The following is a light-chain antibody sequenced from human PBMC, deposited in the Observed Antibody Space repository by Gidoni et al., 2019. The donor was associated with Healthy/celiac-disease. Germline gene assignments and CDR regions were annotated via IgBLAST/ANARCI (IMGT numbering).Light chain of an antibody. CDR1: NTGRKS. Sequence: SSVLTQPPSVSVAPGQTARITCGGNNTGRKSVHWYQQKPGQAPGLVVYDDSDRPSGIPERFSGSNSGNTATLTISRVEAGDEADYYCQVWDSSSDHVVFGGGTKLTVL. J-gene: IGLJ2*01. CDR2: DDS. V-gene: IGLV3-21*02. CDR3: QVWDSSSDHVV.